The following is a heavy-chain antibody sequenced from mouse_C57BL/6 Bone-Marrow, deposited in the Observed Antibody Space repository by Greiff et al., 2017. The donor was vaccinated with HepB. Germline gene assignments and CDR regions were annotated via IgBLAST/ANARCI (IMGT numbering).Heavy chain of an antibody. Sequence: VQLQQSGAELVRPGPSVKMSCKASGYTFTNYWIGWAKQRPGHGLEWIGDIYPGGGYTNYNEKFKGKATLTADKSSSTAYMQFSSLTSEDSAIYYCASLHYGSSSWFAYWGQGTLVTVSA. CDR3: ASLHYGSSSWFAY. D-gene: IGHD1-1*01. J-gene: IGHJ3*01. CDR1: GYTFTNYW. CDR2: IYPGGGYT. V-gene: IGHV1-63*01.